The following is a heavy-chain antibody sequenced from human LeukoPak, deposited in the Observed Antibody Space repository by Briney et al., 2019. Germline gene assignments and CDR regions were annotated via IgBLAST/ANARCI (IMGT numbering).Heavy chain of an antibody. J-gene: IGHJ4*02. CDR3: ARLGIAAAVPNQKSFFYPEGIDY. D-gene: IGHD6-13*01. V-gene: IGHV1-2*02. CDR1: GYTFTGYY. CDR2: INPNSGGT. Sequence: ASVKVSCKASGYTFTGYYMHWVRQAPGQGLEWMGWINPNSGGTNYAQKFQGRVTMTRDTSISTAYMELSRLRPDDTAVYYCARLGIAAAVPNQKSFFYPEGIDYWGQGTLVTVSS.